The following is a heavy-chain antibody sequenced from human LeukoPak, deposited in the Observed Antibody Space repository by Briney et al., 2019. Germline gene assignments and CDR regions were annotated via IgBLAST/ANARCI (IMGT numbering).Heavy chain of an antibody. CDR2: MNPNSGNT. V-gene: IGHV1-8*01. D-gene: IGHD6-13*01. CDR3: ARVRGVYSSSWNRYYFDY. CDR1: GYTLTSYD. J-gene: IGHJ4*02. Sequence: ASVKVSCKASGYTLTSYDINWVRQATGQGLEWMGWMNPNSGNTGYAQKFQGRVTMTRNTSISTAYMELSSLRSEDTAVYYCARVRGVYSSSWNRYYFDYWGQGTLVTVSS.